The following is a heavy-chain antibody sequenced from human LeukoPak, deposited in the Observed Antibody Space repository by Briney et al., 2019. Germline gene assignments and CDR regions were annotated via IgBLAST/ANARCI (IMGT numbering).Heavy chain of an antibody. CDR2: INTNTGNP. D-gene: IGHD3-22*01. CDR1: GYTFTSYA. J-gene: IGHJ4*02. Sequence: TGGSLRLSCAASGYTFTSYAMNWVRQAPGQGLEWMGWINTNTGNPTYAQGFTGRFVFSLDTSVSTAYLQISSLKAEDTAVYYCARDKEYYDSSGQLRYYFDYWGQGTLVTVSS. V-gene: IGHV7-4-1*02. CDR3: ARDKEYYDSSGQLRYYFDY.